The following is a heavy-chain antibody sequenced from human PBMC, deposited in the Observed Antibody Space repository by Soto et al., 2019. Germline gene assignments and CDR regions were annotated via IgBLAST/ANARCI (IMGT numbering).Heavy chain of an antibody. CDR1: GGSISSSDYY. CDR2: ISFGVTT. Sequence: SETLSLTCSVSGGSISSSDYYWGWVRQPPGKGLEWIGIISFGVTTYYSPSLSSRLTISIDTSNNQFSLKLSSVTAADTAVYYCATSSVSRLLNHWYFDLWGRGTLVTVSS. V-gene: IGHV4-39*01. J-gene: IGHJ2*01. CDR3: ATSSVSRLLNHWYFDL.